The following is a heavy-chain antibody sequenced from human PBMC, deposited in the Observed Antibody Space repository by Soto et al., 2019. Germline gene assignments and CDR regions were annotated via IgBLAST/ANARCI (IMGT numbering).Heavy chain of an antibody. Sequence: SETLSLTCNASGGSITSSGSAWGWIRQSPGKGLEWIGTIDYSGNIYYIPSLKSRITISVDTSKNQISLKLSSVTAADTAVYYCARVGKSSGWRHPNFDYWGQGTLVTVSS. J-gene: IGHJ4*02. CDR1: GGSITSSGSA. CDR3: ARVGKSSGWRHPNFDY. V-gene: IGHV4-39*01. D-gene: IGHD6-19*01. CDR2: IDYSGNI.